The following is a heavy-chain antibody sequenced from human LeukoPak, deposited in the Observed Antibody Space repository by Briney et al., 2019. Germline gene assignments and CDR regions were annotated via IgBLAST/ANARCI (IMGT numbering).Heavy chain of an antibody. Sequence: GASVKVSCKASGYTFTSYAMHWVRQAPGQRLEWMGWINAGNGNTKYSQKFQGRVTITRDTSASTAYMELSSLRSEDTAVYYCARGIWLVRGGVDYWGQGTLVTVSS. D-gene: IGHD3-9*01. CDR1: GYTFTSYA. CDR3: ARGIWLVRGGVDY. V-gene: IGHV1-3*01. CDR2: INAGNGNT. J-gene: IGHJ4*02.